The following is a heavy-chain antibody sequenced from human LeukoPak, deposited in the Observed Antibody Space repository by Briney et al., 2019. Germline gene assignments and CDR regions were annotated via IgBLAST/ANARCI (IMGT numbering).Heavy chain of an antibody. Sequence: SETLSLTCAVSGYSISSGYYWGWIRQPPGKGLEWIGSIYHIGSTYYNPSLKSRVTISVDTSKNQFSLKLSSVTAADTAVYYCARGFVGDGYNSPWGQGTLVTVSS. J-gene: IGHJ5*02. CDR2: IYHIGST. D-gene: IGHD5-24*01. CDR3: ARGFVGDGYNSP. V-gene: IGHV4-38-2*01. CDR1: GYSISSGYY.